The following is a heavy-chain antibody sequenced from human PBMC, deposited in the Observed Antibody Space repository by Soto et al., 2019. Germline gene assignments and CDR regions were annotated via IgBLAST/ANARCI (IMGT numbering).Heavy chain of an antibody. CDR2: IIPIFGTA. V-gene: IGHV1-69*13. CDR3: ASPGIVGANAFDI. Sequence: ASVKVSCKASGGTFSGYAISWVRQAPGQGLEWMGGIIPIFGTANYAQKFQGRVTITADESTSTAYMELSSLRSEDTAVYYCASPGIVGANAFDIWGQGTMVTVSS. CDR1: GGTFSGYA. J-gene: IGHJ3*02. D-gene: IGHD1-26*01.